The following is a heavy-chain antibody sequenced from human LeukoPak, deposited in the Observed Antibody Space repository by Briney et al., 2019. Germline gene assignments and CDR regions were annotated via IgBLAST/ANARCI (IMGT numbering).Heavy chain of an antibody. D-gene: IGHD6-19*01. Sequence: SETLSLTCTVSGGTISSYYWNWIRQPPGKGLDWIGYIHYSGSTKYNPSLKSRVTISVDTSKNQFSLKLSSVTAADTAAYYCARWYSSGWAFDYWGQGTLVTVSS. J-gene: IGHJ4*02. CDR2: IHYSGST. CDR3: ARWYSSGWAFDY. CDR1: GGTISSYY. V-gene: IGHV4-59*08.